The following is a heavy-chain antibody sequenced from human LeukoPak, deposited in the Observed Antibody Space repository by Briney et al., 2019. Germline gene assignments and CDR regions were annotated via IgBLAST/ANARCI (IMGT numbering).Heavy chain of an antibody. Sequence: GGSLRLSCAASGFTVSSNYMSWVRQAPGKGLEWVSVIYSGGSTYYADSVKGRFTISRDNAKNSLYLQVNSLRAEDTAVYYCAGVGVLQSGEYAFDIWGQGTMVTVSS. D-gene: IGHD4-11*01. CDR2: IYSGGST. CDR1: GFTVSSNY. V-gene: IGHV3-66*01. J-gene: IGHJ3*02. CDR3: AGVGVLQSGEYAFDI.